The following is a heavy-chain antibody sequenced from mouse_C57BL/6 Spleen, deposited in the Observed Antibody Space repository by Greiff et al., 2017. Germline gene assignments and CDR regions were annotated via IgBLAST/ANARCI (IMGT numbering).Heavy chain of an antibody. J-gene: IGHJ4*01. CDR3: ARRNSEYYAMYY. Sequence: EVKLMESGPSLVRPSQTLSLTCTVTGFSINSDCYWIWIRQFPGNKLEYIGYTFYSGITYYNPSLESRTYITRDTSKNQFSLKLSSVTTEDTGTYYCARRNSEYYAMYYWGQGTSVTVSS. D-gene: IGHD2-12*01. V-gene: IGHV3-3*01. CDR2: TFYSGIT. CDR1: GFSINSDCY.